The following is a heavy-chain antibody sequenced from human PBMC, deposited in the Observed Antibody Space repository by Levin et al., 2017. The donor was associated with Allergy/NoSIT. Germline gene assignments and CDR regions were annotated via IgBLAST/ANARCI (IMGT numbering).Heavy chain of an antibody. V-gene: IGHV1-18*01. D-gene: IGHD2-8*01. Sequence: ASVKVSFKTSGYAFVRYGITWLRQAPGQGLEWLGWISAYDGSTRYKQNLQDRVTMTTEASTSTAYLELRRLRNDDTATYFCARASPRCMPLAPSDWGQGTLVTVSS. J-gene: IGHJ4*02. CDR1: GYAFVRYG. CDR3: ARASPRCMPLAPSD. CDR2: ISAYDGST.